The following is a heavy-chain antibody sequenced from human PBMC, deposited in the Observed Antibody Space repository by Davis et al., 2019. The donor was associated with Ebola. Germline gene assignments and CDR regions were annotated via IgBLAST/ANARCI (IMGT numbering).Heavy chain of an antibody. Sequence: PSETLSLTCTVSGGSISSYYWSWIRQPPGKGLEWIGYIYYSGSTNYNPSLKSRVTISVDTSKNQFSLKLSSVTAADTAVYYCARVPVVPAATSGFDFWSGYPFRNYYYGMDVWGQGTTVTVSS. CDR3: ARVPVVPAATSGFDFWSGYPFRNYYYGMDV. CDR2: IYYSGST. CDR1: GGSISSYY. D-gene: IGHD3-3*01. J-gene: IGHJ6*02. V-gene: IGHV4-59*12.